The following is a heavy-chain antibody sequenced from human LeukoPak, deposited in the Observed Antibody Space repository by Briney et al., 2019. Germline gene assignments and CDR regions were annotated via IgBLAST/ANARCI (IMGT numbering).Heavy chain of an antibody. D-gene: IGHD3-10*01. J-gene: IGHJ4*02. CDR2: ISYDGSNK. CDR3: AKSPGVLLWFGSFDY. CDR1: GFTFSSYG. Sequence: PGGSLRLSCAASGFTFSSYGMHWVRQAPGKGLEWVAIISYDGSNKFYADSVKGRFTISRDNSKNTLYLQMNSLRAEDTAVYYCAKSPGVLLWFGSFDYWGQGTLATVSS. V-gene: IGHV3-30*18.